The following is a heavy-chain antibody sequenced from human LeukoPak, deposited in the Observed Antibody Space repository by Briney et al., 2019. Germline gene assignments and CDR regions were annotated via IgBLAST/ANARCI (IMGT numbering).Heavy chain of an antibody. V-gene: IGHV4-59*11. D-gene: IGHD3-10*01. Sequence: LETLSLTCTVSGGSISSHYWSWIRQPPGKGLDWIGYMFYSGSTKYNPSLKSRVTISVDTSKNQFSLKLSSVTAADTAVYFCARADSANYYDSGRYFNYFYMDVWAEAPRSPSP. CDR3: ARADSANYYDSGRYFNYFYMDV. CDR1: GGSISSHY. J-gene: IGHJ6*03. CDR2: MFYSGST.